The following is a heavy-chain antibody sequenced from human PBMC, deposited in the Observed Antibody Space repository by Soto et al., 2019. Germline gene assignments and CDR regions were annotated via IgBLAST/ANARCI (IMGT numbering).Heavy chain of an antibody. V-gene: IGHV3-48*01. J-gene: IGHJ3*02. CDR2: ISSSSSTI. CDR3: ARDPIQIAAAGSDAFDI. Sequence: GGSLRLSCAASGFTFSSYSMNWVRQAPGKGLEWVSYISSSSSTIYYADSVKGRFTISRDNAKNSLYLQMNSLRAEDTAVYYCARDPIQIAAAGSDAFDIWGQGTMVTVSS. D-gene: IGHD6-13*01. CDR1: GFTFSSYS.